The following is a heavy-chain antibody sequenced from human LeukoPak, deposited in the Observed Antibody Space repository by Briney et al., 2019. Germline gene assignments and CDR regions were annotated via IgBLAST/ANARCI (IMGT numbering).Heavy chain of an antibody. CDR1: GFAFSSYA. CDR3: AKVGGGAWQQLVTYYFDY. J-gene: IGHJ4*02. V-gene: IGHV3-23*01. CDR2: ISGSGGST. Sequence: GGSLRLSCAASGFAFSSYAMNWVRQAPGKGLEWVSSISGSGGSTYYADSVKGRFTISRESPKNTLYLQMNSLRAEDTAVYYCAKVGGGAWQQLVTYYFDYWGQGTLVTVSS. D-gene: IGHD6-13*01.